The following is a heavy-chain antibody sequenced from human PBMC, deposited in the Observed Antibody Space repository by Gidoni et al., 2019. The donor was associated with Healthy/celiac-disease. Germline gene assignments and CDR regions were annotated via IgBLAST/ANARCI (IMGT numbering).Heavy chain of an antibody. J-gene: IGHJ4*02. Sequence: QLQLQESGPGLVKPSETLSLTCTVPGGSISSSSYYWGWIRQPPGKGLEWIGSIYYSGSTYYNPSLKSRVTISVDTSKNQFSLKLSSVTAADTAVYYCARHVAEVAVAGITYFDYWGQGTLVTVSS. CDR1: GGSISSSSYY. CDR2: IYYSGST. V-gene: IGHV4-39*01. D-gene: IGHD6-19*01. CDR3: ARHVAEVAVAGITYFDY.